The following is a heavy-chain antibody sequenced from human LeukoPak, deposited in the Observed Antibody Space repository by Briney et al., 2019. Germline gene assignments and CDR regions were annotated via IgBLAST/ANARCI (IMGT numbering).Heavy chain of an antibody. D-gene: IGHD6-19*01. Sequence: GGSLRLSCTASGFTFCSYWMNWVRQAPGKGLEWVANIKQDGSEKYYVDPVKGRFTISRDNAKNTLYLQMKSQRAEDTAVYYCARDRYSSGLDYWGQGTLVTVSS. J-gene: IGHJ4*02. CDR1: GFTFCSYW. CDR2: IKQDGSEK. CDR3: ARDRYSSGLDY. V-gene: IGHV3-7*01.